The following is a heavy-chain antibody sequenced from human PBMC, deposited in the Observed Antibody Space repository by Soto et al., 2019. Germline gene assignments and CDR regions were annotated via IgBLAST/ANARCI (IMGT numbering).Heavy chain of an antibody. CDR2: IKSKALGGTT. CDR1: GFAFSNAW. CDR3: TTHSYGTMIEVRFGY. J-gene: IGHJ4*02. D-gene: IGHD3-22*01. Sequence: PGGSLRLSCACSGFAFSNAWINWVRQAPGKGLEWVGRIKSKALGGTTDFAAPVRGRFAITRDDSRNMAYMQMNTLNTEDTAVYFCTTHSYGTMIEVRFGYWGQGTLVTVSS. V-gene: IGHV3-15*07.